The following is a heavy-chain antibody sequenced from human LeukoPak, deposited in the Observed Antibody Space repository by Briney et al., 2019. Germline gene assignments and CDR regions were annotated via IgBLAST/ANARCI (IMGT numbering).Heavy chain of an antibody. D-gene: IGHD2-15*01. Sequence: RSSETLSLTCTVSGGSISSGDYYWGWIRQPPGKGLEWIGYIYYSGSTYYNPSLKSRVTISVDTSKNQFSLKLSSVTAADTAVYYCARDQRYCSGGSCYPVNAFDIWGQGTMVTVSS. V-gene: IGHV4-30-4*01. CDR1: GGSISSGDYY. CDR3: ARDQRYCSGGSCYPVNAFDI. J-gene: IGHJ3*02. CDR2: IYYSGST.